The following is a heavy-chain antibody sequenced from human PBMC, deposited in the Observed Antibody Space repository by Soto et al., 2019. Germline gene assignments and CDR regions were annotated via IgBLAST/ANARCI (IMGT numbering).Heavy chain of an antibody. CDR2: ISYDASNK. CDR3: ARDPLWGTAMVLWYFDL. V-gene: IGHV3-30-3*01. D-gene: IGHD5-18*01. Sequence: QVQLVESGGGVVQPGRSLRLSCAASGFTFSSYAMHWVRQAPGKGLEWVAVISYDASNKYYADSVKGRFTISRDNSKNTLYLQMNSLRAEDTAVYYCARDPLWGTAMVLWYFDLWGRGTLVTVSS. CDR1: GFTFSSYA. J-gene: IGHJ2*01.